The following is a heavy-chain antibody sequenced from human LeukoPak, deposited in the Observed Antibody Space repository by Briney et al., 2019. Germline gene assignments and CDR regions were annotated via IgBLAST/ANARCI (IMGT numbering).Heavy chain of an antibody. CDR1: GYTFTGYY. J-gene: IGHJ6*02. Sequence: ASVKLSCTASGYTFTGYYMHWERQAPGQGLEWMGWINPNSGGTNYAQKFQGKVTMTRDTSISTAYMELSRLRSDDTAVYYCAREYDSSGYSYYGMDVWGQGTTVTVSS. CDR2: INPNSGGT. D-gene: IGHD3-22*01. CDR3: AREYDSSGYSYYGMDV. V-gene: IGHV1-2*02.